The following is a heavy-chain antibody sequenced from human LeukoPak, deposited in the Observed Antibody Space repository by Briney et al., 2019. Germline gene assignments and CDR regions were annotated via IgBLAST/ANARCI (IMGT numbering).Heavy chain of an antibody. CDR3: ARHASVLRYFDWHTNWFDP. D-gene: IGHD3-9*01. CDR2: LDPSDSYI. V-gene: IGHV5-10-1*01. Sequence: GESLRISCKGSGYSFTSFWISWVGQMPGKGLGWMGRLDPSDSYINYSPSFQGHVTISADKSISTAYLQWSSLKASDTAMYYCARHASVLRYFDWHTNWFDPWGQGTLVTVSS. CDR1: GYSFTSFW. J-gene: IGHJ5*02.